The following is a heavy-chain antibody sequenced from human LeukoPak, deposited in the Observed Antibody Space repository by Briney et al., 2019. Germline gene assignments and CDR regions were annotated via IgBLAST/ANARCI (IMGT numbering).Heavy chain of an antibody. J-gene: IGHJ4*02. Sequence: GGSLRLSCAASGFTFSSYAMSWVSQAPGKGLEWVSAISGSGGSTYYADSVKGRFTIPRDNSKNTLYLQMTSLRAEDTAVYFCARKGGTYYYFDSWGQGTLVTVSS. D-gene: IGHD1-26*01. CDR3: ARKGGTYYYFDS. V-gene: IGHV3-23*01. CDR2: ISGSGGST. CDR1: GFTFSSYA.